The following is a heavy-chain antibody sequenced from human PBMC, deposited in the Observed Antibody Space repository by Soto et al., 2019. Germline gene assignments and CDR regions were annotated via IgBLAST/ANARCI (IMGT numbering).Heavy chain of an antibody. Sequence: EVQLVESGGGLVQPGGSLRLSCVASGFTFRSSWMHWVRQAPGKGLVWVSRINSDASTKNYADYVEGRLTIARDNAENTLYLQMDSLTAEDTAVYYCARGPTGWYGYDYWGQGTLVTVSS. J-gene: IGHJ4*02. V-gene: IGHV3-74*01. CDR2: INSDASTK. CDR3: ARGPTGWYGYDY. D-gene: IGHD6-19*01. CDR1: GFTFRSSW.